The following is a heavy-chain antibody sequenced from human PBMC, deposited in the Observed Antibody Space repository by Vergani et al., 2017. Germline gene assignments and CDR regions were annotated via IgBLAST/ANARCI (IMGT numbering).Heavy chain of an antibody. CDR1: GASIRSSNYS. D-gene: IGHD3-10*01. CDR3: ARAPALWSGEYRLDY. V-gene: IGHV4-39*01. CDR2: IYYSGST. J-gene: IGHJ4*02. Sequence: QLQLQESGPGLVKPSATLSLTCSVSGASIRSSNYSWGWIRQPPGKGLEWIASIYYSGSTYYNPSLKSRVTISVDTSKNQFSLKLSSVTAADTAVYYCARAPALWSGEYRLDYWGQGTLVTVSS.